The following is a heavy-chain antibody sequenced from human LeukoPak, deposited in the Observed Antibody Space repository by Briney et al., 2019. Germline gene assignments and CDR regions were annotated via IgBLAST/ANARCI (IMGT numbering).Heavy chain of an antibody. J-gene: IGHJ3*02. CDR1: GGSISSSSYY. D-gene: IGHD3-22*01. CDR2: IYYSGST. V-gene: IGHV4-39*01. CDR3: AGFALDYYDSSGYSTDAFDI. Sequence: PSETLSLTCTVSGGSISSSSYYWGWIRQPPGKGLEWIGSIYYSGSTYYNPSLKSRVTISVDTSKNQFSLKLSSVTAADTAVYYCAGFALDYYDSSGYSTDAFDIWGQGTMVTVSS.